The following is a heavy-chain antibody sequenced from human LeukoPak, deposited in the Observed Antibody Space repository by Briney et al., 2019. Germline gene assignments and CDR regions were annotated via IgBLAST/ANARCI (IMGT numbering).Heavy chain of an antibody. CDR3: AKAGGSWFGEFLNWFDP. J-gene: IGHJ5*02. Sequence: GGSLRLSCAASGFTFSSYAMSWVRQAPGKGLEWVSAIAGSGGSTYYADSVKGRFTISRDNSKNTLYLQMSSLRAEDTAVYYCAKAGGSWFGEFLNWFDPWGQGTLVTVSS. CDR2: IAGSGGST. V-gene: IGHV3-23*01. D-gene: IGHD3-10*01. CDR1: GFTFSSYA.